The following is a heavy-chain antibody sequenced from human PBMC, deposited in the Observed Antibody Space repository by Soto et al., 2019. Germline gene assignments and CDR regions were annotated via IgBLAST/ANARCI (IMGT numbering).Heavy chain of an antibody. CDR2: TYYSGST. CDR3: ARNIDGYNQYIFDY. CDR1: GVSISTYY. J-gene: IGHJ4*01. D-gene: IGHD5-12*01. V-gene: IGHV4-59*01. Sequence: SETLSLTCTFSGVSISTYYWNCIRHPPGKGLEWVGYTYYSGSTNYNPSLRSRVTISVDTSKNQFSLRLRSVTAADTAVYYCARNIDGYNQYIFDYWGRGTLVSVSS.